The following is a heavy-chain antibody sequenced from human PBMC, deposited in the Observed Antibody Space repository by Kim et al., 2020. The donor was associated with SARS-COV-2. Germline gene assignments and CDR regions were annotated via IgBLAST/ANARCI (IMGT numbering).Heavy chain of an antibody. Sequence: SETLSLTCTVSGGSISSYYWSWIRQPAGKGLEWIGRIYTSGSTNYNPSFKSRVTMSVDTSKNQFSLKLSSVTAADTAVYYCARESYEVYGSGSYHPGGDFDYWGQGTLVTVSS. CDR1: GGSISSYY. CDR2: IYTSGST. V-gene: IGHV4-4*07. D-gene: IGHD3-10*01. CDR3: ARESYEVYGSGSYHPGGDFDY. J-gene: IGHJ4*02.